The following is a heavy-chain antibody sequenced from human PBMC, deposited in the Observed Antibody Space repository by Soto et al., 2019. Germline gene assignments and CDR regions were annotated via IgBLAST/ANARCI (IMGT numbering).Heavy chain of an antibody. Sequence: EVQLVETGGGLIQPGGSLRLSCAASGLTVSNNYMSWVRQAPGKGLEWVSLSSSGGRTDYADSVHGRFSTARDNTKNQLDLKMNSLRAEDADVYCCATYSSLDYWGQGTLVTVSS. V-gene: IGHV3-53*02. D-gene: IGHD6-13*01. CDR2: SSSGGRT. CDR3: ATYSSLDY. J-gene: IGHJ4*02. CDR1: GLTVSNNY.